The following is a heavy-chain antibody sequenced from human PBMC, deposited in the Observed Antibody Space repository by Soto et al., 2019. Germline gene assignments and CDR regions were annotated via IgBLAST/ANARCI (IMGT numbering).Heavy chain of an antibody. Sequence: QVQLQESGPGLVKPSQTLSLTCTVSGGSINSGDYYWSWIRQPPGKGLEWIGYIYHSGSTYYKPSLKIRVTISGDTSKIQLSLNLSSVTAADTAVYYCARASPDYGRHVSYYYYGMDVWGRGTTVTVSS. CDR1: GGSINSGDYY. CDR2: IYHSGST. J-gene: IGHJ6*02. V-gene: IGHV4-30-4*01. CDR3: ARASPDYGRHVSYYYYGMDV. D-gene: IGHD4-17*01.